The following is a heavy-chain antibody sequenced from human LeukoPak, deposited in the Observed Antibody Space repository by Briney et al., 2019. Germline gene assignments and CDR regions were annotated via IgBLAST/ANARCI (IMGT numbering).Heavy chain of an antibody. CDR3: ARDPNGNYVGAFDFQR. CDR1: GFTFTSYA. V-gene: IGHV3-23*01. CDR2: ITDSGGTT. D-gene: IGHD4-17*01. Sequence: GGSLGLSCAASGFTFTSYAMTWVRQAPGKGLEWVSSITDSGGTTYYADSVKGRFTISRDNYKNTLYLQMNSLRVEDTAVYYCARDPNGNYVGAFDFQRWGQGTLVTVSS. J-gene: IGHJ1*01.